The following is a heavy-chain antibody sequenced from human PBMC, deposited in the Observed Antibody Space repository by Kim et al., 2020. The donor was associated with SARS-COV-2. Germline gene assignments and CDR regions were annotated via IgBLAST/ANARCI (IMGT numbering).Heavy chain of an antibody. CDR1: GGSISSYY. Sequence: SETLSLTCTVSGGSISSYYWSWIRQPPGKGLEWIGYIYYSGSTNYNPSLKSRVTISVDTSKNQFSLKLSSVTAADTAVYYCASERGATPYYFDYWGQGTL. CDR2: IYYSGST. V-gene: IGHV4-59*08. D-gene: IGHD3-16*01. J-gene: IGHJ4*02. CDR3: ASERGATPYYFDY.